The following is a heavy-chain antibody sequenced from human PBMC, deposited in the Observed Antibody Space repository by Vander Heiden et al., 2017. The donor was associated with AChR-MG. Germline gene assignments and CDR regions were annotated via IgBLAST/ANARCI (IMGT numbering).Heavy chain of an antibody. D-gene: IGHD2-15*01. Sequence: QVQLVQSGAAVKKPGASVKVSCKASGYTVPSYYMHWVRQAPGQGLEWMGIINPSGGSTSYAQKFQGRVTMTRDTSTSTVYMELSSLRSEDTAVYYCARDIVVVVAATPYDAFDIWGQGTMVTVSS. J-gene: IGHJ3*02. CDR1: GYTVPSYY. CDR3: ARDIVVVVAATPYDAFDI. CDR2: INPSGGST. V-gene: IGHV1-46*01.